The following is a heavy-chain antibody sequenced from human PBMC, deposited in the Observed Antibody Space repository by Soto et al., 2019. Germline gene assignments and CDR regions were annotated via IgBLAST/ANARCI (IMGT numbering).Heavy chain of an antibody. CDR1: GFTFSSYS. CDR3: ARAGDTAMVIKAANYYYGMDV. V-gene: IGHV3-21*01. Sequence: ESGGGLVKPGGSLRLSCAASGFTFSSYSMNWVRQAPGKWLEWVSSISSSSSYIYYADSVTGRFTISRDNAKNSLYLQMNSLRAEDTAVYYCARAGDTAMVIKAANYYYGMDVWGQGTTVTVSS. J-gene: IGHJ6*02. CDR2: ISSSSSYI. D-gene: IGHD5-18*01.